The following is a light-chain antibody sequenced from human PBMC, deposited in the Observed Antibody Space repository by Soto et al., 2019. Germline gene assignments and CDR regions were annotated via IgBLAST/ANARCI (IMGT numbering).Light chain of an antibody. Sequence: QSALTQPPSASGSPGQSVTISCTGTSRDVGGYNYVSWYQQHPDKAPKLMIYEVTKRPSGVPDRFSGSKSGNTASLTVSGLQAEDEADYYSSSFAGSNTYVIFGGGTKLTVL. V-gene: IGLV2-8*01. CDR3: SSFAGSNTYVI. CDR1: SRDVGGYNY. J-gene: IGLJ2*01. CDR2: EVT.